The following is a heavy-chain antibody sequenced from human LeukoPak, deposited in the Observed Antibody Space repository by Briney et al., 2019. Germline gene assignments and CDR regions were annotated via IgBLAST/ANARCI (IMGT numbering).Heavy chain of an antibody. CDR1: GGTFSSYA. CDR2: IIPILGIA. D-gene: IGHD7-27*01. J-gene: IGHJ2*01. CDR3: ASLGIDWYFDL. Sequence: ASVKVSCKASGGTFSSYAISWVRQAPGQGLGWMGRIIPILGIANYAQKFQGRVTITADKSTSTAYMELSSLRSEDTAVYYCASLGIDWYFDLWGRGTLVTVSS. V-gene: IGHV1-69*04.